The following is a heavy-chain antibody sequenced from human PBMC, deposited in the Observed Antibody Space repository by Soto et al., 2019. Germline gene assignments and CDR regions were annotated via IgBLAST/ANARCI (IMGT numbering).Heavy chain of an antibody. D-gene: IGHD2-2*01. CDR3: ARAPKPRYCSSTSCSVGWYFDL. J-gene: IGHJ2*01. Sequence: LCGGSISSGGYYWSWIRQHPGKGLEWIGYIYYSGSTYYNPSLKSRVTISVDTSKNQFSLKLSSVTAADTAVYYCARAPKPRYCSSTSCSVGWYFDLWGRGTLVTVSS. CDR1: GGSISSGGYY. V-gene: IGHV4-31*02. CDR2: IYYSGST.